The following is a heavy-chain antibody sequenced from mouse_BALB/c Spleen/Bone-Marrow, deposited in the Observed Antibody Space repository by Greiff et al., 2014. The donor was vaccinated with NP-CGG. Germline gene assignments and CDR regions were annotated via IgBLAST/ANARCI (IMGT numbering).Heavy chain of an antibody. CDR3: ARDGSSFYWYFDV. CDR1: GFTFTDYY. V-gene: IGHV7-3*02. Sequence: EVKLMESGGGLVQPGGSLRLFCATSGFTFTDYYMSWVRQPPGKALEWLAFIRNKANGYTTEYSASVKGRFTISRDNSQSILYLQMNTLRAEDSATYYCARDGSSFYWYFDVWGAGTTVTVSS. CDR2: IRNKANGYTT. D-gene: IGHD1-1*01. J-gene: IGHJ1*01.